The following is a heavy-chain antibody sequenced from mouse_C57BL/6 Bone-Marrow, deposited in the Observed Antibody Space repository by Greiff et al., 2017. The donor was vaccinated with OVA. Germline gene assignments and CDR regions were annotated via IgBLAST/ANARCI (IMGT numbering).Heavy chain of an antibody. V-gene: IGHV1-42*01. Sequence: VQLQQSGPELVKPGASVKISCKASGYSFTGYYMNWVKQSPEKSLEWIGEINPSTGGTTYNQKFKAKATLTVDKSSSTAYMQLKSLTSEDSAVYYCARGDYLRFAYWGQGTLVTVSA. CDR3: ARGDYLRFAY. CDR1: GYSFTGYY. CDR2: INPSTGGT. D-gene: IGHD2-4*01. J-gene: IGHJ3*01.